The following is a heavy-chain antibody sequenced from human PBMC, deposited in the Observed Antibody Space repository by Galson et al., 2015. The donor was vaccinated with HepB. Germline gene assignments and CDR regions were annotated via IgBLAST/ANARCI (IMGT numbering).Heavy chain of an antibody. Sequence: SGAEVKKPGESLRISCKGSGYSFTSYWISWVRQMPGKGLEWMGRIDPSDSYTNYSPSFQGHVTISADKSISTAYLQWSSLKASDTAMYYCARGGIPGYDILTGYYEKFDYWGQGTLVTVSS. V-gene: IGHV5-10-1*01. D-gene: IGHD3-9*01. CDR1: GYSFTSYW. CDR3: ARGGIPGYDILTGYYEKFDY. J-gene: IGHJ4*02. CDR2: IDPSDSYT.